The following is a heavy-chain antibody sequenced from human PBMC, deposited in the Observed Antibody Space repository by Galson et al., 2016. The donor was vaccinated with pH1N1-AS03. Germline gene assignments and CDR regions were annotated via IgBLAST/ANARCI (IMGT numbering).Heavy chain of an antibody. Sequence: FTFSNYEMNWVRQAPGQGLEWVSYISNSGTTVHYADSVKGRFTISRDNAKNSLYLQLSSLRAEDTAVYYCARDPTYATSGYYYPHFDSWGQGTLVTVSS. V-gene: IGHV3-48*03. CDR3: ARDPTYATSGYYYPHFDS. J-gene: IGHJ5*01. CDR1: FTFSNYE. D-gene: IGHD3-22*01. CDR2: ISNSGTTV.